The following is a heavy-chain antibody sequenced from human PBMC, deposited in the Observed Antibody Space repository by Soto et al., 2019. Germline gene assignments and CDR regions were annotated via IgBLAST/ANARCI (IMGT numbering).Heavy chain of an antibody. CDR2: IYHSGST. Sequence: PSETLSLTCAVSGDSISSRNWWSWVRQPPGKGLEWIGEIYHSGSTNYNPSLKSRVTISVDKSKNQFSLKLSSVTAADTAVYYCARAFDDSGYAHYWGQGTLVTVS. CDR3: ARAFDDSGYAHY. V-gene: IGHV4-4*02. CDR1: GDSISSRNW. J-gene: IGHJ4*02. D-gene: IGHD3-22*01.